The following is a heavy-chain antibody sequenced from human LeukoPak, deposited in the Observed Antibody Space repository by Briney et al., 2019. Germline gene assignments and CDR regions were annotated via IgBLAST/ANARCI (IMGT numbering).Heavy chain of an antibody. V-gene: IGHV3-23*01. CDR2: ISDSGGST. CDR3: AKFRSDRIVGGGMDV. CDR1: GITLSNYG. J-gene: IGHJ6*02. Sequence: PGGSLRLSCAVSGITLSNYGMSWVRQAPGKGLEWVAGISDSGGSTNYADSVKGRFTISRDNPKNTLYLQMNSLRAEDTAVYYCAKFRSDRIVGGGMDVWGQGTTVTVSS. D-gene: IGHD3-16*01.